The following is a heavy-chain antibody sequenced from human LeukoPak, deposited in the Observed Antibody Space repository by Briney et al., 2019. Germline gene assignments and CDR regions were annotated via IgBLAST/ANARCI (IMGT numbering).Heavy chain of an antibody. CDR1: GFTFSSYW. D-gene: IGHD3-22*01. Sequence: GGSLRLSCAASGFTFSSYWMHWVRQAPGKGLEWVSYISSSGSTIYYADSVKGRFTISRDNAKNSLYLQMNSLRAEDTAVYYCARVTYYYDSSGYWGHDAFDIWGQGTMVTVSS. V-gene: IGHV3-48*04. CDR3: ARVTYYYDSSGYWGHDAFDI. CDR2: ISSSGSTI. J-gene: IGHJ3*02.